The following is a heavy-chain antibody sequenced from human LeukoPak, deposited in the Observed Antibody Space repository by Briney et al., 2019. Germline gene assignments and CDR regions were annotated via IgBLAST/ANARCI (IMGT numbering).Heavy chain of an antibody. CDR3: ARGLYSSNYYDY. V-gene: IGHV1-3*01. D-gene: IGHD6-13*01. Sequence: ASVKVSCTASGYSFTSYIMHWVHQAPGQSLEWMGWINAGNGNTKYSQEFQGRVTISRDTSASTAYMELSSLRSEDTATYYCARGLYSSNYYDYWGQGTLVTVSS. CDR2: INAGNGNT. J-gene: IGHJ4*02. CDR1: GYSFTSYI.